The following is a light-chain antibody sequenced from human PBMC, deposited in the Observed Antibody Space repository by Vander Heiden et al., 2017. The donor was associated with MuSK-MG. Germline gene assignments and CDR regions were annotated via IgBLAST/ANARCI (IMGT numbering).Light chain of an antibody. V-gene: IGKV1D-13*01. CDR2: DAS. J-gene: IGKJ4*01. CDR3: QQLNNYPLT. Sequence: AMQLTQPPSSLSASVGDRVTIPCRASQVISSALAWYQQKPGKAPKLLIYDASSLESGVPSRFSGSGSGTDFTLTISSLQPADFATYYCQQLNNYPLTFGGGTKVEIK. CDR1: QVISSA.